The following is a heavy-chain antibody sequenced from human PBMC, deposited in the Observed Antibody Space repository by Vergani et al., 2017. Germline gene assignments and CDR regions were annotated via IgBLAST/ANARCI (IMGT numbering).Heavy chain of an antibody. D-gene: IGHD3-16*01. J-gene: IGHJ4*02. CDR3: AKHFRGWGIDY. CDR1: GFTLSNYD. Sequence: QVQLVESGGGVVQRGGSLRLSCATSGFTLSNYDMQWIRQGPGKGLEFVAFIQFDGSNLYYADSVKGRFTLSRDFSKNTLYRQMNSLRTDYTATYYCAKHFRGWGIDYWGQGTQVIVSS. CDR2: IQFDGSNL. V-gene: IGHV3-30*02.